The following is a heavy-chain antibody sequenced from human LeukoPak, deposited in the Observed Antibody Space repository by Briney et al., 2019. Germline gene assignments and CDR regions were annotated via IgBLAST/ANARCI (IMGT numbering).Heavy chain of an antibody. D-gene: IGHD3-10*01. J-gene: IGHJ4*02. V-gene: IGHV3-23*01. CDR3: AKDQNSGSGSYSNFDY. Sequence: PGGSLRLSCAASGFTFSNYAMSWVRQAPGKGLEWVSGISGSGGSTYYADSVKGRFTISRDNSRNTLYLQMNNLRAEDTALYYCAKDQNSGSGSYSNFDYWGQGTLVPVSS. CDR2: ISGSGGST. CDR1: GFTFSNYA.